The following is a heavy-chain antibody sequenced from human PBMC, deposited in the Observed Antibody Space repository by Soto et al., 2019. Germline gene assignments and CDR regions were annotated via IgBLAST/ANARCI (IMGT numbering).Heavy chain of an antibody. CDR3: TRQTDAVQWLVVPTDYNFDY. V-gene: IGHV3-73*01. Sequence: GSLRLSCAASVFTFGGSAVHWVRQASGKGLEWVGHIRSKTNSYATAYAESVKGRFTISRDDSMNTAYLQMNSLKTEDTAVYFRTRQTDAVQWLVVPTDYNFDYWGQGTLVTVSS. CDR2: IRSKTNSYAT. D-gene: IGHD6-19*01. J-gene: IGHJ4*02. CDR1: VFTFGGSA.